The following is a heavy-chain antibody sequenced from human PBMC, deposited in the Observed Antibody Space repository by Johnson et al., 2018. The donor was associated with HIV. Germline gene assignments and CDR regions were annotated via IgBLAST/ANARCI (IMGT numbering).Heavy chain of an antibody. V-gene: IGHV3-23*04. CDR1: GFTFSSYA. Sequence: VQLVESGGGLVQPGRSLRLSCAASGFTFSSYAMSWVRQAPGKGLEWVSSISGSGGTTYYADSVKGRFTISRDNSKNTLYLQMSSLRAEDTAVYYCARLEELLRAFDIWGQGTMVTVSS. CDR3: ARLEELLRAFDI. D-gene: IGHD1-26*01. CDR2: ISGSGGTT. J-gene: IGHJ3*02.